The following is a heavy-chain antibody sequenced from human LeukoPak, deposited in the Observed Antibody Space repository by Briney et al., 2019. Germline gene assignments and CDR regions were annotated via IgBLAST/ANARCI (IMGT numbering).Heavy chain of an antibody. CDR1: GYTVTSYY. CDR2: LNPSGGSS. Sequence: ASVKVSCKASGYTVTSYYMHWVRQAPGQGLEWMGILNPSGGSSSYAQKLQGRVTMTTDTSTSTAYMELRGLRSDDTAVYYCARVVGGSYYSANCFDYWGQGTLVTVSS. V-gene: IGHV1-46*01. J-gene: IGHJ4*02. CDR3: ARVVGGSYYSANCFDY. D-gene: IGHD1-26*01.